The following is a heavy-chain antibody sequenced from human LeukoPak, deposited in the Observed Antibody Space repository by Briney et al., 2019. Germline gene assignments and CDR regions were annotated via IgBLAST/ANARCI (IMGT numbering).Heavy chain of an antibody. Sequence: SETLSLTCAVYGGSFSGYYWSWIRQPPGKGLEWIGEINHSGSTNYNPSLKSRVTISVDTSKNQFSLKLNSVTAADTAVYYCARGVAIAPQTFDYWGQGTLVTVSS. CDR1: GGSFSGYY. V-gene: IGHV4-34*01. D-gene: IGHD2-21*01. J-gene: IGHJ4*02. CDR2: INHSGST. CDR3: ARGVAIAPQTFDY.